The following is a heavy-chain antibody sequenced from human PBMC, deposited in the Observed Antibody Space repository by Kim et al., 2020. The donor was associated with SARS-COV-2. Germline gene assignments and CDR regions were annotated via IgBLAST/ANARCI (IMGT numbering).Heavy chain of an antibody. D-gene: IGHD4-4*01. J-gene: IGHJ4*02. Sequence: SVKGRFTISRDRSKNTLYLQMNSLRAEDTAIYYCAKGKEYSYADPIDFWGQGTLVTVSS. CDR3: AKGKEYSYADPIDF. V-gene: IGHV3-30*02.